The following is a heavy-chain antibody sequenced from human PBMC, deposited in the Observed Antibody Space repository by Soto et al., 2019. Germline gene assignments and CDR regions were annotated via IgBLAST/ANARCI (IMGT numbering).Heavy chain of an antibody. CDR3: ARVCGVYRSSWNEGWHDP. CDR1: GDSVSTNRAT. V-gene: IGHV6-1*01. J-gene: IGHJ5*02. CDR2: TYYRSKWDN. Sequence: SQTLSLTCAISGDSVSTNRATWDWIRQSPSRGLEWLGRTYYRSKWDNDYAVSVQGRITINPDTSKNQFSLQLNSVTPEDTAVYYCARVCGVYRSSWNEGWHDPCGQRSLVTGS. D-gene: IGHD6-13*01.